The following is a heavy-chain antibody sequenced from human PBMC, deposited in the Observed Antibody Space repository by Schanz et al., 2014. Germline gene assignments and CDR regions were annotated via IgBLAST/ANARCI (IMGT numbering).Heavy chain of an antibody. D-gene: IGHD3-3*01. CDR1: GYTFTSYG. V-gene: IGHV1-18*01. Sequence: QVQLVQSGPEAEKPGASAKVSCKASGYTFTSYGISWARQAPGQGLEWMGWISPYNGNTNYAQKLQGRVTMTADTSTSTAYMDLRSLRSDDTAVYYCARGFDFWDRWGQGTLVIVSS. CDR2: ISPYNGNT. CDR3: ARGFDFWDR. J-gene: IGHJ4*02.